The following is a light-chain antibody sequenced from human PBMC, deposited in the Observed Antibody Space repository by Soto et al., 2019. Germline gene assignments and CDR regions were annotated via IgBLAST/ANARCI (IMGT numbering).Light chain of an antibody. CDR3: SSYTSSSTLLYV. Sequence: QSALTQPASVSGSPGQSITISCTGTRSNFGGYNYVSWYQQHPGKAPKLMIYDVSNRPSGVSNRFSGSKSGNTASLTISGLQAEDEADYYCSSYTSSSTLLYVFGTGTKVTVL. CDR2: DVS. J-gene: IGLJ1*01. CDR1: RSNFGGYNY. V-gene: IGLV2-14*01.